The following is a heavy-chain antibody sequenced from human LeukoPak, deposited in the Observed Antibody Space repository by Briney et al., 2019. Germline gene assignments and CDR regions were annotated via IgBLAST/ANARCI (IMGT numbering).Heavy chain of an antibody. CDR1: GFTFDDYA. D-gene: IGHD5-18*01. J-gene: IGHJ5*02. Sequence: PGRSLRLSCAASGFTFDDYAMHWVRQAPGKGLEWVSGISWNSGSIGYADSVKGRFTISRDNAKNSLYLQMNSLRAEDTALYYCAKLYRYSYGYAIGPFGFDPWGQGTLVTLSS. CDR2: ISWNSGSI. CDR3: AKLYRYSYGYAIGPFGFDP. V-gene: IGHV3-9*01.